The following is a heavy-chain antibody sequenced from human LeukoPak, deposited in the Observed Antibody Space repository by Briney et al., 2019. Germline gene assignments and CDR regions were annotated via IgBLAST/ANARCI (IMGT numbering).Heavy chain of an antibody. CDR3: AKGHRLCTSGNCNSQVDY. J-gene: IGHJ4*01. CDR2: IKQDGSQK. D-gene: IGHD2-15*01. Sequence: PGGSLRLSCVASGFYFNAYLMSWVRQAPGKGLEWVANIKQDGSQKFYLDSVKGRFTISRDNSKNTLYLQMYSLRVEDTATYYCAKGHRLCTSGNCNSQVDYWGHGTLVTVSP. CDR1: GFYFNAYL. V-gene: IGHV3-7*05.